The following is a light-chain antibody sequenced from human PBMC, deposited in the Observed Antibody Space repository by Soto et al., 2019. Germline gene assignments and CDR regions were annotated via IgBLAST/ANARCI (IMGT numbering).Light chain of an antibody. CDR3: QQYAVSPCT. CDR2: GAS. CDR1: QSVSNNY. Sequence: EIVLTQSRGTLSLSPGERATLSCRASQSVSNNYLAWYQQKLGQAPRLLIYGASNRATGIPDRFSGSESGTDFTLTISRLEPEDFAVYFCQQYAVSPCTFGHGTKVEVK. V-gene: IGKV3-20*01. J-gene: IGKJ1*01.